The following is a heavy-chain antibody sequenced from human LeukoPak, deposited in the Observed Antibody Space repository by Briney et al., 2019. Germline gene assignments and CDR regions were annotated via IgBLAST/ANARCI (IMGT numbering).Heavy chain of an antibody. J-gene: IGHJ4*02. CDR2: ISYDGSNK. CDR1: GFTFSSYG. Sequence: GGSLRLSCAASGFTFSSYGMHWVRQAPGKGLEWVAVISYDGSNKYYADSVKGRFTISRDNSKNTLYLQMNSLRAEDTAVYYCAREISPIQLHLWGSAFDYWGQGTLVTVSS. V-gene: IGHV3-30*03. D-gene: IGHD5-24*01. CDR3: AREISPIQLHLWGSAFDY.